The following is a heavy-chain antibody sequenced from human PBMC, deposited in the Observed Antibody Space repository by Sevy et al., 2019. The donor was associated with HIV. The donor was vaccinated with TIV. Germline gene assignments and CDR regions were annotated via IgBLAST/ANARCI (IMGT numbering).Heavy chain of an antibody. D-gene: IGHD3-10*01. V-gene: IGHV4-38-2*02. CDR3: ATDYYGSGSYYEFVY. J-gene: IGHJ4*02. CDR1: GFSISSDYY. Sequence: SETLSLTCTVSGFSISSDYYWGWILQPPGKGLEWIGRMYDGGSTHYNPSLKSRVTISIDTSKNQFSLKLSSVTAADTAVYYCATDYYGSGSYYEFVYWGQGTLVTVSS. CDR2: MYDGGST.